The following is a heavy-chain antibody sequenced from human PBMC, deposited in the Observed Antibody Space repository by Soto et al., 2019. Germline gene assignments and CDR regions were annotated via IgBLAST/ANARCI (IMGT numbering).Heavy chain of an antibody. CDR3: ARGACVRTSFDY. CDR1: GNCFSGYY. J-gene: IGHJ4*02. V-gene: IGHV4-34*01. Sequence: SETLSLTCAVYGNCFSGYYWSSIRQPPGKGLEWIGEINHSGSTNYNPSLKSRVTISVDTSKNQFSLKLSSVTAADTAVYYCARGACVRTSFDYWGQGTLVTVAS. CDR2: INHSGST.